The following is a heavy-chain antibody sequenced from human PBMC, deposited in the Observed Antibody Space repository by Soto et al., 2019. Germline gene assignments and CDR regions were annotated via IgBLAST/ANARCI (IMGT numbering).Heavy chain of an antibody. CDR1: GFTFDDYA. D-gene: IGHD6-13*01. CDR3: AKDIGYSSSWSYPFDY. V-gene: IGHV3-9*01. Sequence: GGSLRLSCAASGFTFDDYAMHWVRQAPGKGLEWVSGISWNSGSIGYADSVKGRFTISRDNAKNSLYLQMNSLRAEDTALYYCAKDIGYSSSWSYPFDYWGQGTLVTVSS. J-gene: IGHJ4*02. CDR2: ISWNSGSI.